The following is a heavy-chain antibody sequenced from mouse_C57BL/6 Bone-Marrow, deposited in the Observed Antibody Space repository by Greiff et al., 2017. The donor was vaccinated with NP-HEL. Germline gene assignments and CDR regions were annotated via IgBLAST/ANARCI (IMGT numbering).Heavy chain of an antibody. CDR2: IYPGDGDT. CDR3: ATIPPDY. CDR1: GYAFSSSW. V-gene: IGHV1-82*01. Sequence: QVQLQQSGPELVKPGASVKISCKASGYAFSSSWMNWVKQRPGKSLEWIGRIYPGDGDTNYNGKFKGKATLTADKSSSTAYMQLSSLTSEDSAVYFCATIPPDYWGQGTTLTVSS. J-gene: IGHJ2*01.